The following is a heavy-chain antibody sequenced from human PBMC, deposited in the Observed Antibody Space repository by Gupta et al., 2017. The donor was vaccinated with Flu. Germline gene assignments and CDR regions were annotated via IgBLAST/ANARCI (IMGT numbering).Heavy chain of an antibody. V-gene: IGHV3-66*02. D-gene: IGHD6-19*01. CDR1: GFTVSSSS. CDR3: ARDSDSGWSHAY. CDR2: IYSSGST. Sequence: EVQLVESGGGLVQPGGSLSLSCAASGFTVSSSSMSWVRQAPGKGLEWVSVIYSSGSTSYADSVKGRFTISRDNSKNTLDLQMNSLRPDDTAVYYCARDSDSGWSHAYWGQGTLVTVSS. J-gene: IGHJ4*02.